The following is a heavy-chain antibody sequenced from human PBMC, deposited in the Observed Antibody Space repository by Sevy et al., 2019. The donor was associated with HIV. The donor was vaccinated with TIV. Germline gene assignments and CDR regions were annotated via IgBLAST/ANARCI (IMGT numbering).Heavy chain of an antibody. Sequence: GGSLRLSCAASGFTFSNYFINWVRQAPGKGLEWVSSISSGSSYIFYADSVKGRFTFSGDNAKNSLYLYMNSLRAEDTAVYYCARGDYYGSLYYFDYWGPGTLVTVSS. CDR2: ISSGSSYI. D-gene: IGHD3-10*01. V-gene: IGHV3-21*01. J-gene: IGHJ4*02. CDR1: GFTFSNYF. CDR3: ARGDYYGSLYYFDY.